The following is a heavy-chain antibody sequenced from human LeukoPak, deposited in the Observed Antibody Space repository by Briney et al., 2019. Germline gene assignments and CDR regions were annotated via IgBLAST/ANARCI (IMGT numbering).Heavy chain of an antibody. CDR2: IYYSGST. Sequence: PSETLSLTCTVSGGSISSYYWSWIRQPPGKGLEWIGYIYYSGSTNYNPSLKSRVTISVDTSKNQFSLKLSSVTAADTAVYYCARVVAAAGTSYYYGMDVWGQGTTVTVSS. J-gene: IGHJ6*02. V-gene: IGHV4-59*12. D-gene: IGHD6-13*01. CDR3: ARVVAAAGTSYYYGMDV. CDR1: GGSISSYY.